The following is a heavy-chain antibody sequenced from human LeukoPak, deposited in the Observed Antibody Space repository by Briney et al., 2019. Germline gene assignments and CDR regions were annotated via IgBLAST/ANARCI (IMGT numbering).Heavy chain of an antibody. Sequence: GASVKVSCKVSGYTLTELSMHWVRQAPGKGLEWMGGFDPEDGETIYAQKFQGRVTMTEDTSTDTAYMELSSLRSEDTAVYYCATFVFCSSTSCYRPDDAFDIWGQGTMVTVSS. J-gene: IGHJ3*02. CDR1: GYTLTELS. V-gene: IGHV1-24*01. CDR2: FDPEDGET. D-gene: IGHD2-2*02. CDR3: ATFVFCSSTSCYRPDDAFDI.